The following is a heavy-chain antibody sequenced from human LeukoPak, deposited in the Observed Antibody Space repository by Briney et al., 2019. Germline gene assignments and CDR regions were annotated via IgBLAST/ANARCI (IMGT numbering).Heavy chain of an antibody. Sequence: PSETLSLTCAVYGGSFSGYYWSWIRQPPGKGLEWIGEINHSGSTNYNPSLKSRVTISVDTSKNQFSLKLSSVTAADTAVYYCAGYYGLLLNWFDPWGQGTLVTVSS. J-gene: IGHJ5*02. V-gene: IGHV4-34*01. CDR2: INHSGST. CDR3: AGYYGLLLNWFDP. D-gene: IGHD3-10*01. CDR1: GGSFSGYY.